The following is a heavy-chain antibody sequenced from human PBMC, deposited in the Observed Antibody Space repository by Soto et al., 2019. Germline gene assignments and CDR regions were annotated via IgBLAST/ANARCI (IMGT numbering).Heavy chain of an antibody. D-gene: IGHD3-22*01. J-gene: IGHJ4*02. CDR1: GFTFSSYG. CDR2: ISYDGSNK. V-gene: IGHV3-30*18. Sequence: QVQLVESGGGVVQPGRSLRLSCAASGFTFSSYGMHWVRQAPGKGLEWVAVISYDGSNKYYADSVKGRFTISRDNSKNTLYLQMNSHRAEDTAVYYCAKEWVYDSSGWSFDYWGQGTLVTASS. CDR3: AKEWVYDSSGWSFDY.